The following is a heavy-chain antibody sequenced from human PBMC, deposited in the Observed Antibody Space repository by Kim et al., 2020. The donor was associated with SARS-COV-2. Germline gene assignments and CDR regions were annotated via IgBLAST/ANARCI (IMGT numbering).Heavy chain of an antibody. Sequence: SVKVSCKASGGTFSSYAISWVRQAPGQGLEWMGGIIPIFGTANYAQKFQGRVTITADESTSTAYMELSSLRSEDTAVYYCARRVPSSNWNPSGWFDPWGQGTLVTVSS. V-gene: IGHV1-69*13. CDR2: IIPIFGTA. CDR3: ARRVPSSNWNPSGWFDP. D-gene: IGHD1-20*01. CDR1: GGTFSSYA. J-gene: IGHJ5*02.